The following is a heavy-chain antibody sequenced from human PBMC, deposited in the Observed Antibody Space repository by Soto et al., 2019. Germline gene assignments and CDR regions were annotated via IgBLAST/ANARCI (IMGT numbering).Heavy chain of an antibody. V-gene: IGHV1-18*04. CDR2: ISAYNGNT. D-gene: IGHD4-17*01. Sequence: TCTVSGGSISSYYWSWVRQAPGQGLEWMGWISAYNGNTNYAQKLQGGVTMTTDTSTSTAYMELRSLRSDDTAVYYCARDDFGYGDPYYFDYWGQGTLVTVSS. J-gene: IGHJ4*02. CDR3: ARDDFGYGDPYYFDY. CDR1: GGSISSYY.